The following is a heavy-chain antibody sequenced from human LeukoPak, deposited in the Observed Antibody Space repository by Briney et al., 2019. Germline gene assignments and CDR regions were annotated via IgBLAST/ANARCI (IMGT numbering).Heavy chain of an antibody. CDR2: ISGSGGST. V-gene: IGHV3-23*01. Sequence: GGSLRLSCAASGFTFSSYAMSWVRQAPGKGLEWVSAISGSGGSTYYADSVKGRFTISRDNSKNTLYLQMNSLRAEDTAVYYCAKWGDYCSSTSCYITKAYFDYWGQGTLVTVSS. CDR1: GFTFSSYA. D-gene: IGHD2-2*02. CDR3: AKWGDYCSSTSCYITKAYFDY. J-gene: IGHJ4*02.